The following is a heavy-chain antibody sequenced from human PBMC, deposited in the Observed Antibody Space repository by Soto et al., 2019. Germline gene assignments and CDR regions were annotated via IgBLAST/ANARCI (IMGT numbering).Heavy chain of an antibody. Sequence: ASVKVSCKASGYTFTSYYMHWVRQAPGQGLEWMGIINPSGGSTSYAQKFQGRVTMTRDTSTSTVYMELSSLRSEDTAVYYCAREENVLMAPILPDYWXQGTLVTVSS. J-gene: IGHJ4*02. D-gene: IGHD5-12*01. CDR3: AREENVLMAPILPDY. CDR2: INPSGGST. CDR1: GYTFTSYY. V-gene: IGHV1-46*03.